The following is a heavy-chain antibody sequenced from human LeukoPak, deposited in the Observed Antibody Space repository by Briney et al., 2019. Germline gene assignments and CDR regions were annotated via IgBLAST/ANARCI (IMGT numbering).Heavy chain of an antibody. J-gene: IGHJ4*02. CDR1: GYSLLRNTYH. CDR2: ISYSGYT. D-gene: IGHD5-24*01. CDR3: ARGRDGYNSELDY. V-gene: IGHV4-61*01. Sequence: PSETLSLTCTVSGYSLLRNTYHWGWIRQPPGKGLGWIGYISYSGYTNYNPSLKSRVTISVDTSKNQFSVKLSSVTAADTAVYYCARGRDGYNSELDYWGQGTLVTVSS.